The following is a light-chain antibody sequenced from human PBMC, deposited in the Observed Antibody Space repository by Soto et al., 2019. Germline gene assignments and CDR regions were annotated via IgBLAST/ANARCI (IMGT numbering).Light chain of an antibody. CDR1: QYIGDF. CDR2: GAS. CDR3: QQYNDWPRT. J-gene: IGKJ1*01. V-gene: IGKV1-39*01. Sequence: DIQMTQSPSSLSASVGDRVTMTCRASQYIGDFLNWYQQTPGKAPKLLIFGASNLHIGVPSRFSGSGSGTEFTLTISSLQSEDFAIYYCQQYNDWPRTFGQGTKVDIK.